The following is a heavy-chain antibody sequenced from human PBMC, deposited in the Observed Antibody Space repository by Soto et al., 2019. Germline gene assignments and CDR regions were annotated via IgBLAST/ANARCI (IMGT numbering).Heavy chain of an antibody. CDR2: ISYDGSNK. V-gene: IGHV3-30*18. D-gene: IGHD2-2*02. J-gene: IGHJ6*02. Sequence: QVQLVESGGGVVQPGRSLRLSCAASGFTFSSYGMHWVRQAPGKGLEWVAVISYDGSNKYYADSVKGRFTISRDNSKNTLYLPMNSLRAEDTAVYYCAKNHCEYQLLYGGMDVCVQGTTVTVSS. CDR3: AKNHCEYQLLYGGMDV. CDR1: GFTFSSYG.